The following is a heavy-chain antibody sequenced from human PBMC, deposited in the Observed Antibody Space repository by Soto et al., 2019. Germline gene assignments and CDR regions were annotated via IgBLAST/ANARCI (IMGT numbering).Heavy chain of an antibody. J-gene: IGHJ5*02. D-gene: IGHD1-26*01. CDR3: ARTIVGATRGWSDP. Sequence: SETLSLTCAVSGYSISSGYYWGWIRQPPGKGLEWIGSIYHSGSTYYNPSLKSRVTISVDTSKNQFSLKLSSVTAADTAVYYCARTIVGATRGWSDPWGQGNLVTFFS. CDR2: IYHSGST. V-gene: IGHV4-38-2*01. CDR1: GYSISSGYY.